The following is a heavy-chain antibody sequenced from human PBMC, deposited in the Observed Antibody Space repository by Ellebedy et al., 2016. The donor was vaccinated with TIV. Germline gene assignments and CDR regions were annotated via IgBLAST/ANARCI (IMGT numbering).Heavy chain of an antibody. CDR1: GFIFSSYG. Sequence: GESLKISCAASGFIFSSYGMHWVRQAPGKGLEWVAVISYDGSNKYYADSVKGRFTISRDNSKNTLYLQMNSLRAEDTAVYYCAKHLGYYGSGSNYWGQGTLVTVSS. CDR2: ISYDGSNK. J-gene: IGHJ4*02. D-gene: IGHD3-10*01. CDR3: AKHLGYYGSGSNY. V-gene: IGHV3-30*18.